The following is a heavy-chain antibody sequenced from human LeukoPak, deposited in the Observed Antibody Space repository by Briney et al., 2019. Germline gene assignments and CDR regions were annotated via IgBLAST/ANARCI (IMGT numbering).Heavy chain of an antibody. D-gene: IGHD1-1*01. Sequence: SVKVSCKASGGTFSSYAISWVRQAPGQGLEWMGGIIPILGIANYAQKFQGRVTITADKSTSTAYMELSSLRSEDTAVYYCASQLTGSAFDIWGQGTMVTVSS. J-gene: IGHJ3*02. CDR3: ASQLTGSAFDI. CDR1: GGTFSSYA. V-gene: IGHV1-69*10. CDR2: IIPILGIA.